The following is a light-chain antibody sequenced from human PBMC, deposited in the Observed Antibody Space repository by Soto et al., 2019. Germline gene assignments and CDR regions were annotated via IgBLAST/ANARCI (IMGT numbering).Light chain of an antibody. CDR1: QSVSSNY. Sequence: EIVLTQSPGTLSLSPGERATLSCRASQSVSSNYLVWYQQKPGQAPRPLIYVASNMATGIPDRFSGSGSGTDFTLTISRLEPEDFAVYYCQQYAGSSYTFGQGTKLEIK. V-gene: IGKV3-20*01. J-gene: IGKJ2*01. CDR3: QQYAGSSYT. CDR2: VAS.